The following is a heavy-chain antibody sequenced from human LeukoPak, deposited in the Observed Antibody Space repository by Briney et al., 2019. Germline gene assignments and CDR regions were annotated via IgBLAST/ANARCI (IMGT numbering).Heavy chain of an antibody. D-gene: IGHD1-1*01. J-gene: IGHJ3*02. Sequence: GASVKVSCKASGGTFSSYAISWVRQAPGQGLEWMGGIIPIFGTANYAQKFQGRVTITADKSTSTAYMELSSLRSEDTAVYYCAKDRWTEVDAFDIWGQGTMVTVSS. CDR2: IIPIFGTA. V-gene: IGHV1-69*06. CDR1: GGTFSSYA. CDR3: AKDRWTEVDAFDI.